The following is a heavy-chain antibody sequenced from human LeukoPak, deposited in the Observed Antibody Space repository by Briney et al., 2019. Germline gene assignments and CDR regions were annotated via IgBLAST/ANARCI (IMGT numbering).Heavy chain of an antibody. Sequence: GESLKISCKGPGYSFSNYWISWVRQMPGKGLEWMGRIDPSDSYTKYSPSFQGHVTMSTDKSMTTAYLQWSSLKASDTAMYYCTRLTDYNILTGYYSDYWGQGTLVTVSS. CDR2: IDPSDSYT. CDR1: GYSFSNYW. CDR3: TRLTDYNILTGYYSDY. J-gene: IGHJ4*02. V-gene: IGHV5-10-1*01. D-gene: IGHD3-9*01.